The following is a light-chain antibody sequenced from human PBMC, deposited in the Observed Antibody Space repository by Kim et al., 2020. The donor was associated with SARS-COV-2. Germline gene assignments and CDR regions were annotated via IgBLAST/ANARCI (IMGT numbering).Light chain of an antibody. CDR2: EDN. CDR3: KSYDSSNHVV. Sequence: KTVPISCPRSSGSIASNYVQWYQQRPGSSPTSVIYEDNQRPSGVPDRFSGSIDSSSNSASLTISGLKTEDEADYYCKSYDSSNHVVFGGGTQLTVL. V-gene: IGLV6-57*01. CDR1: SGSIASNY. J-gene: IGLJ2*01.